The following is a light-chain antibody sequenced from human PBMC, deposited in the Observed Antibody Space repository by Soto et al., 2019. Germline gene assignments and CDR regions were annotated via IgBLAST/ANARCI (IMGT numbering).Light chain of an antibody. CDR1: SSDIGSYNL. CDR2: EGT. J-gene: IGLJ1*01. CDR3: CSYVGSYYV. Sequence: QSVLTQPASVSGSPGQSITISCTGTSSDIGSYNLVSWYQQHPGKAPKLMIYEGTKRPSGVSNRFSGSKSGNTASLTISGLQTEDEADYFCCSYVGSYYVFGTGTKVTV. V-gene: IGLV2-23*01.